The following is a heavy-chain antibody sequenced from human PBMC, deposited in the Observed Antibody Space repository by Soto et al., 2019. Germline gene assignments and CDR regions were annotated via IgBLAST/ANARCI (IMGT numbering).Heavy chain of an antibody. CDR2: ISYDGSNK. CDR3: AREQDSGSHYYRALDY. CDR1: GFTFRSYA. V-gene: IGHV3-30-3*01. D-gene: IGHD1-26*01. Sequence: QVQVVESGGGVVQPGRSLRLSCAASGFTFRSYAMHWVRQAPGKGLEWVSVISYDGSNKYYADSVKGRFTISRDNSKNTLYLQMNSLRPEDTAIYYCAREQDSGSHYYRALDYWGQGTLVTVSS. J-gene: IGHJ4*02.